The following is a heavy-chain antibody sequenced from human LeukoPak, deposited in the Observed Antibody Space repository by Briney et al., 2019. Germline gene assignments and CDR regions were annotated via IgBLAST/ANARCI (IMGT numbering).Heavy chain of an antibody. CDR3: ARHGGMVRGFSDAFDI. V-gene: IGHV4-59*08. CDR1: GGSISSYY. J-gene: IGHJ3*02. CDR2: IYYSGST. D-gene: IGHD3-10*01. Sequence: SETLSLTCTVSGGSISSYYWSWIRQPPGKGLEWIGYIYYSGSTNYNPSLKSRVTMSLDASKNQFSLKLSSVTAADTAMYYCARHGGMVRGFSDAFDIWGQGTMVTVSS.